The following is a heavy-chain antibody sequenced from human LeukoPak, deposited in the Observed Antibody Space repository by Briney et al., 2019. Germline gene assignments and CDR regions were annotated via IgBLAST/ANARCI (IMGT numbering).Heavy chain of an antibody. D-gene: IGHD3-22*01. CDR1: GFTFGNYA. CDR3: TRDAHPGYYVSSGYLY. J-gene: IGHJ4*02. CDR2: IRSEAYGGKT. Sequence: GGSLRLSCTASGFTFGNYAMSWVRQAPGKGLEWVGFIRSEAYGGKTEYAASVKCRFTISRDDSKSITYLQMINLKTEDTGVYYCTRDAHPGYYVSSGYLYWGQGTLVTVSS. V-gene: IGHV3-49*04.